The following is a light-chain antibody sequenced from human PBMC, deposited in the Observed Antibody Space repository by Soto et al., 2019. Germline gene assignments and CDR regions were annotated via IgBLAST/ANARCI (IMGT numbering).Light chain of an antibody. CDR1: QTIATY. J-gene: IGKJ4*01. CDR3: QQSYSSLVT. CDR2: TSS. Sequence: IEITQSPASPSASVGDRVTITCRASQTIATYLNWFQHKSGRAPKLLIYTSSSVNSGVSSRFRGSGSGTDFTLTINDVQPEDSATYYCQQSYSSLVTFGAGTKVDIK. V-gene: IGKV1-39*01.